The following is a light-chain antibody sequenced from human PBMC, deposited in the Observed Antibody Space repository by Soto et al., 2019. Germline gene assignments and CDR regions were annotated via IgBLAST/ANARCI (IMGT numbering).Light chain of an antibody. Sequence: IVMTQSPATLSVSPGERATLSCRASQSVSSNLAWYQQKPGQAPRLLVYGASTRATGIPARFSGSGSGTELTLTISSLQSEDCAVYCRQRYNNCCPLLFAGGTRVVIK. CDR1: QSVSSN. J-gene: IGKJ4*01. V-gene: IGKV3-15*01. CDR3: QRYNNCCPLL. CDR2: GAS.